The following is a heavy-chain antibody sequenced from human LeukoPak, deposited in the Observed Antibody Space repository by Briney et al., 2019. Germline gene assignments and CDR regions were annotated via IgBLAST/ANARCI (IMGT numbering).Heavy chain of an antibody. V-gene: IGHV3-15*01. CDR2: IQSKTDGGTT. J-gene: IGHJ4*02. CDR3: TTELYCSSTSCSPSFDY. D-gene: IGHD2-2*01. Sequence: GGSLRLSCAASGFTFSNAWMSWVRQAPGKGLGWVGRIQSKTDGGTTDYAAPVKGRFTISRDDSKNTLYLQMNSLKTDDTAVYYCTTELYCSSTSCSPSFDYWGQGTLVTVSS. CDR1: GFTFSNAW.